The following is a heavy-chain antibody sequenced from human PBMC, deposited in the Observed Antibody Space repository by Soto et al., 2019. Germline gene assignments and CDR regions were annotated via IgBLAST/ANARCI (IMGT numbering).Heavy chain of an antibody. CDR2: IYYSGST. CDR3: ARIPIAVAGTIHDAFDI. CDR1: GGSISSSSYY. V-gene: IGHV4-39*01. D-gene: IGHD6-19*01. Sequence: QLQLQESGPGLVKPSETLSLTCTVSGGSISSSSYYWGWIRQPPGKGLEWIGSIYYSGSTYYNPSLKSRVTISVDTSKNQFSLKLSSVTAADTAVYYCARIPIAVAGTIHDAFDIWGQGTMVTVSS. J-gene: IGHJ3*02.